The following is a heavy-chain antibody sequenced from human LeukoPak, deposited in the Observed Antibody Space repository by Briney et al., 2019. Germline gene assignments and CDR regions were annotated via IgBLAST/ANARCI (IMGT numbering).Heavy chain of an antibody. CDR2: ISGSGGST. CDR1: GFTFSSYA. Sequence: GGSLRLSCEASGFTFSSYAMSWVRQAPGKGLEWVSAISGSGGSTYYADSVKGRLTISRDNSKNTLYLQMNSLRADDTAVYYCAKTPLAVAPGDFFDYWGQGTLVTVSS. D-gene: IGHD6-19*01. J-gene: IGHJ4*02. CDR3: AKTPLAVAPGDFFDY. V-gene: IGHV3-23*01.